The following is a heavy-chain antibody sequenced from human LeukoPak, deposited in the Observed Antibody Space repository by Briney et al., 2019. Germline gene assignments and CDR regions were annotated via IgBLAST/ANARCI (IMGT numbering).Heavy chain of an antibody. J-gene: IGHJ4*02. CDR1: GFTFSSYG. CDR2: ISGSGGGT. D-gene: IGHD3-22*01. CDR3: AKREYYYDSSGYLAPDY. V-gene: IGHV3-23*01. Sequence: GGSLRLSCAASGFTFSSYGMSWVRQAPGKGLEWVSAISGSGGGTYYADSVKGRFTISRDNSKNTLYLQMNSLRAEDTAVYYCAKREYYYDSSGYLAPDYWGQGTLVTVSS.